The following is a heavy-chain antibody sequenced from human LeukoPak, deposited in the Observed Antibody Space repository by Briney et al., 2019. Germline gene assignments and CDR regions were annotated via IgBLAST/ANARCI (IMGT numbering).Heavy chain of an antibody. CDR2: INPSGGST. CDR1: GYTFTSYY. D-gene: IGHD1-26*01. CDR3: ARVGWELSNAGWFDP. J-gene: IGHJ5*02. V-gene: IGHV1-46*01. Sequence: ASVNVSCKASGYTFTSYYMHWVRQAPGRGLEWMGIINPSGGSTSYAQKSQGRVTMTRDTSTSTVYMELSSLGSEDTAVYYCARVGWELSNAGWFDPWGQGTLVTVPS.